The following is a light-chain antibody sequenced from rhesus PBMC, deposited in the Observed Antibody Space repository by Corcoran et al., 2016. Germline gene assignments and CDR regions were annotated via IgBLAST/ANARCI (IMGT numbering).Light chain of an antibody. Sequence: QAAPTQSPSLSGSAGQSVTIFCTGTSSDIGYYDGVSWYQQHPGKAPKLMIYEVSKRPSGVSDRFSGSKSRNTASLTISGLQAEDEADYYCSSYAGSGSYIFGAGTRLTV. V-gene: IGLV2-19*02. CDR2: EVS. CDR1: SSDIGYYDG. J-gene: IGLJ1*01. CDR3: SSYAGSGSYI.